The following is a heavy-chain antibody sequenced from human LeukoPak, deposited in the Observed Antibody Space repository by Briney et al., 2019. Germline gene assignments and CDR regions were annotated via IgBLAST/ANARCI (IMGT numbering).Heavy chain of an antibody. D-gene: IGHD3-3*01. J-gene: IGHJ6*03. CDR2: IYYSGST. CDR1: GGSISSSSYY. Sequence: PSETLSLTCTVSGGSISSSSYYWGWIRQPPGKGLEWIGSIYYSGSTYYNPSLKSRVTISVDTSKNQFSLKLSSVTAADTAVYYCARDFPNYDGIPGYYYMDVWGKGTTVTVSS. V-gene: IGHV4-39*07. CDR3: ARDFPNYDGIPGYYYMDV.